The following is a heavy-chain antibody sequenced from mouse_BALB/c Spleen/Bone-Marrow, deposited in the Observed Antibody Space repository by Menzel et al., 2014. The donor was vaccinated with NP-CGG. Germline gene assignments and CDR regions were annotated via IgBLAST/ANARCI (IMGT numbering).Heavy chain of an antibody. CDR3: ARENYGRGYYFDY. Sequence: EVQLQQSGPELVKPGTSVKISCKTSGYTFTEYTMHWVKQSLGKSFEWIGGINPNNGGSNYNQKFKGKATLTVDKSSSTAYMEFRSLTSEDSAVYYCARENYGRGYYFDYWGQGATLTVSS. D-gene: IGHD1-1*01. CDR2: INPNNGGS. CDR1: GYTFTEYT. V-gene: IGHV1-18*01. J-gene: IGHJ2*01.